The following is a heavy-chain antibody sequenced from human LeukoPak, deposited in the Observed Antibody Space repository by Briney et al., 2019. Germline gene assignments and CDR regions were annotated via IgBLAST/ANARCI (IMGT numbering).Heavy chain of an antibody. J-gene: IGHJ4*02. V-gene: IGHV4-59*11. CDR1: GASISSHY. CDR2: IYHSGTT. CDR3: ARLPEYFDF. Sequence: SETLSLTCTVSGASISSHYWSWIRQPPGKGLEWIGYIYHSGTTSYNPSLKSRVTISLDTSKNQFSLKLSSVTAADTAMYYCARLPEYFDFWGQGTLVTVSS. D-gene: IGHD2-2*01.